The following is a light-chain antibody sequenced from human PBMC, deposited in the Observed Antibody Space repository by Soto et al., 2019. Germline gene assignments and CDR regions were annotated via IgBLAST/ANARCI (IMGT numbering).Light chain of an antibody. CDR1: QSVSSSH. CDR3: QQYSTSLT. V-gene: IGKV3-20*01. Sequence: EILLTQSPGTLSLSPGERATLSCRASQSVSSSHLAWYQQKPGHAPSLLMHDASSRATGIPDTFSGSGSGTDFTLTISRLEPEDFAVYYCQQYSTSLTFGQGTKVDIK. CDR2: DAS. J-gene: IGKJ1*01.